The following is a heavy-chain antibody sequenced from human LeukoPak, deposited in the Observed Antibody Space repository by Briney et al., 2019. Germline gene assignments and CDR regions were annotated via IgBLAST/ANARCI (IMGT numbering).Heavy chain of an antibody. J-gene: IGHJ3*02. V-gene: IGHV3-30-3*01. D-gene: IGHD3-16*02. CDR2: ISYDGSNK. CDR1: GFTFSSYA. Sequence: GRSLRLSCAASGFTFSSYAMHWVRQAPGKGLEWVAVISYDGSNKYYADSVKGRFTISRDNSKNTLYLQMNSLRAEDTAVYYCARHTRELGLGELSSEDAFDIWGQGTMVTVSS. CDR3: ARHTRELGLGELSSEDAFDI.